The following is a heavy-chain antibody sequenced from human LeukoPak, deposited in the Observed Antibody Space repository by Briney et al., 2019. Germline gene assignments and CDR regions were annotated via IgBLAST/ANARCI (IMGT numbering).Heavy chain of an antibody. V-gene: IGHV3-23*01. D-gene: IGHD2-15*01. CDR3: ARKSVAVAGILLDS. Sequence: GGSLRLSCAASGFSFSGYAMHWVRQAPGQGLEWISGISHSAALASFGDSVRGQFYADSVRGRFTISRDENTLYLQMNSLRTEDTAVYYCARKSVAVAGILLDSWGQGTPVTVSS. CDR2: ISHSAALASFGDSVRGQ. J-gene: IGHJ4*02. CDR1: GFSFSGYA.